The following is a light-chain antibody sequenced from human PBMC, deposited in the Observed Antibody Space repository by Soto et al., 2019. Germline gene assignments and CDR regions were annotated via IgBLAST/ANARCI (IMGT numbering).Light chain of an antibody. CDR2: HVS. CDR1: QSVTSS. J-gene: IGKJ4*01. Sequence: EIVLTQSPVTMSLSPGERATLSCRASQSVTSSLAWYQQKPGQAPRPLIYHVSIRATGIPARFSGSGSGTDFTLTISSLEPEDFAVYYCQQRSNWPLTFGGGNKVEIK. CDR3: QQRSNWPLT. V-gene: IGKV3-11*01.